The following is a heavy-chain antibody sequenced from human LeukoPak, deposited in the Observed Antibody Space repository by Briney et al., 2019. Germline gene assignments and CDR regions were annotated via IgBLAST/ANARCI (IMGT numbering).Heavy chain of an antibody. J-gene: IGHJ1*01. Sequence: SVKVSCKASGGTFSSYAISWVRQAPGQGLEWMGRIIPILGIANYAQKLQGRVTITADKSTSTAYMELSSLRSEDTAVYYCARLGSGNPEYFQHWGQGTLDTVSS. CDR2: IIPILGIA. V-gene: IGHV1-69*04. CDR1: GGTFSSYA. CDR3: ARLGSGNPEYFQH. D-gene: IGHD2-15*01.